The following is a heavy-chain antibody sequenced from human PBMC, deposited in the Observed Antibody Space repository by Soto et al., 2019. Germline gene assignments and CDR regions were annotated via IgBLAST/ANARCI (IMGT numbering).Heavy chain of an antibody. D-gene: IGHD3-10*01. V-gene: IGHV3-13*01. CDR1: GFTFSSYD. J-gene: IGHJ4*02. CDR3: ARGPYGSVSPIAPYYFDY. CDR2: IGTAGDT. Sequence: EVQLVESGGGLVQPGGSLRLSCAASGFTFSSYDMNWVRQATGKGLEWVSAIGTAGDTYYPGSVKGRLTISRENAKNSLYLQRNSLRAGDTAVYYCARGPYGSVSPIAPYYFDYWGQGTLVTVSS.